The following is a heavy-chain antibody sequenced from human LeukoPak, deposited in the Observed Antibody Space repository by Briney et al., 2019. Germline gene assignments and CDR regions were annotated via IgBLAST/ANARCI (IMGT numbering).Heavy chain of an antibody. CDR2: IYHSGST. CDR1: GDSINSSNW. J-gene: IGHJ4*02. Sequence: PSGTLSLTCAVSGDSINSSNWWSWVRQPPGKGLEWIGEIYHSGSTNYNPSLKSRVTLSIDKSQNQFPLKLNSVTAADTAVYYCTRVGVEATEFDYWGQGTLVTVSS. V-gene: IGHV4-4*02. CDR3: TRVGVEATEFDY. D-gene: IGHD1-26*01.